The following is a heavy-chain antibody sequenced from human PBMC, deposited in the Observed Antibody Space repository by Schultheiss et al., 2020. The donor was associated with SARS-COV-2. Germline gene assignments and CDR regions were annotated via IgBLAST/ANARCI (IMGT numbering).Heavy chain of an antibody. Sequence: GGSLRLSCAASGFTFSTYGMHWVRQAPGKGLEWVAVISYDGSNKYYADSVKGRFTISRDNSKNTLYLQMNSLRPEDTAVYYCARDSSSGTYCLDYWGQGTLVTVSS. V-gene: IGHV3-30*03. CDR1: GFTFSTYG. J-gene: IGHJ4*02. CDR3: ARDSSSGTYCLDY. CDR2: ISYDGSNK. D-gene: IGHD1-26*01.